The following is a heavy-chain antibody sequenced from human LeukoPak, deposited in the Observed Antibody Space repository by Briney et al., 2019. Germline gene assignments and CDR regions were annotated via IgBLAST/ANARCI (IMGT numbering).Heavy chain of an antibody. CDR2: ISGSGSST. Sequence: GGSLRLSCAASASTFSGYGMSWVRQAPGKGLEWVSGISGSGSSTYYADSVKGRFTISRDNSTSTLYLQMSSLRAEDTAVYYCAKDRVPVSMIWGQGTLVAVSS. V-gene: IGHV3-23*01. J-gene: IGHJ4*02. D-gene: IGHD3-22*01. CDR3: AKDRVPVSMI. CDR1: ASTFSGYG.